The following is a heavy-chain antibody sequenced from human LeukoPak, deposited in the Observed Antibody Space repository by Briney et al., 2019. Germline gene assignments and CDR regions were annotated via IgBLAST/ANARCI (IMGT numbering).Heavy chain of an antibody. Sequence: QTLSLTCALSGDSISSNSAAWYWVRQSPSRGLEWLGRTYYRSKWYNDYAVSVKSRITINPDTSKNQFSLHLSSVTAADTAVYYCARERGIAADLWGQGTLVTVSS. V-gene: IGHV6-1*01. CDR2: TYYRSKWYN. CDR3: ARERGIAADL. D-gene: IGHD6-13*01. CDR1: GDSISSNSAA. J-gene: IGHJ4*02.